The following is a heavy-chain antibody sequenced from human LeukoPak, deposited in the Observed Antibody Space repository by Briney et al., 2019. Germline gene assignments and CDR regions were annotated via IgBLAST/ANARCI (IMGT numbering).Heavy chain of an antibody. CDR1: GGSFSGYY. D-gene: IGHD6-19*01. V-gene: IGHV4-34*01. Sequence: SETLSLTCAVYGGSFSGYYWSWIRQPPGKGLEWIGEINHSGSTNYNPSLKSRVTISVDTSKNQFSLKLSSVTAADTAVYYCARRTGAVAGTTYHYDNWGQGTLVTISS. J-gene: IGHJ4*02. CDR2: INHSGST. CDR3: ARRTGAVAGTTYHYDN.